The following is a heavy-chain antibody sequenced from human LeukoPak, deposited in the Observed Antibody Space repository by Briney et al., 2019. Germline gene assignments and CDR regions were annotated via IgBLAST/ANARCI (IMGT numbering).Heavy chain of an antibody. J-gene: IGHJ3*02. CDR2: INPNSGDT. V-gene: IGHV1-2*02. D-gene: IGHD2-15*01. Sequence: ASVKVSCKASGYIFTDYYMHWVRQAPGQGLEWMGWINPNSGDTKVSQKFRGRVTMTRDTSIGTVYLELKRLTSDDAAVYFCARDIVVVVASSPMNNFDIWGQGTMITVSS. CDR1: GYIFTDYY. CDR3: ARDIVVVVASSPMNNFDI.